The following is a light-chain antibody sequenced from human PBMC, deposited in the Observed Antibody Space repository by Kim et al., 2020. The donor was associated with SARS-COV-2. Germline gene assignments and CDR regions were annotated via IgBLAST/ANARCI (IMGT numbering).Light chain of an antibody. CDR1: QDMRND. J-gene: IGKJ5*01. CDR2: GAS. V-gene: IGKV1-17*01. CDR3: LQHSTSPIT. Sequence: ASVGDRVTITCRERQDMRNDLGWYQKNPGRAPKRLIYGASSLKRGVPSRFSGSASGTEFSLTLGSVQPKNFATYFFLQHSTSPITFGQGTRLEIK.